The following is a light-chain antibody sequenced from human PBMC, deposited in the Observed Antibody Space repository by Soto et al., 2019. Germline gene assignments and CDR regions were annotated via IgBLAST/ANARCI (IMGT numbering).Light chain of an antibody. V-gene: IGLV2-23*02. CDR2: EVS. CDR3: CSYAGSSTYVV. Sequence: QSALTQPASVSGSPGQSITISCTGTSSVVGSYNLVSWYQQHPGKAPKLMIYEVSKRPSGVSNRFSGSKSGNTASLTISGLQAEDEADYYCCSYAGSSTYVVFGGGTQLTVL. CDR1: SSVVGSYNL. J-gene: IGLJ2*01.